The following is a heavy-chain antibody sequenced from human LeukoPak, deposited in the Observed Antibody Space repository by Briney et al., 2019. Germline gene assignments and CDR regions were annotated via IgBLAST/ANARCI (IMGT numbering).Heavy chain of an antibody. Sequence: GGSLRLSCAASGFTFSTYEVHWVRQAPGKGLEWISYISSSAGIIYSADSVKGRFTISRDNAKNSLYLQMNSLRAEDTAVYYCARVHHNTAMVDIDYWGQGTLVTVSS. CDR2: ISSSAGII. J-gene: IGHJ4*02. V-gene: IGHV3-48*03. CDR1: GFTFSTYE. CDR3: ARVHHNTAMVDIDY. D-gene: IGHD5-18*01.